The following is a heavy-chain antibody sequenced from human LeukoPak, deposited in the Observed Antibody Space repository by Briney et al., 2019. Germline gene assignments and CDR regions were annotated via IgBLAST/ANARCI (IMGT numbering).Heavy chain of an antibody. J-gene: IGHJ5*02. CDR1: GGSFSGYY. CDR3: ARGWENYYYDSSGTPGWFDP. V-gene: IGHV4-34*01. CDR2: INHSGST. Sequence: SETLSLTCAVYGGSFSGYYWSWIRQPPGKGLEWIGEINHSGSTNYNPSLKSRVTISVDTSKNQFSLKLSSVTAADTAVYYCARGWENYYYDSSGTPGWFDPWGQGTLVTVSS. D-gene: IGHD3-22*01.